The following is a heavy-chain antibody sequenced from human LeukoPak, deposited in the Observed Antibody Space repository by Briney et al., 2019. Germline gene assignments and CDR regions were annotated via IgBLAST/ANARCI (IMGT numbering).Heavy chain of an antibody. V-gene: IGHV4-39*07. D-gene: IGHD5-18*01. CDR1: GGSISSSSYY. Sequence: PSETLSLTCTVSGGSISSSSYYWGWIRQPPGKGLEWIGSIYYSGSTYYNPSLKSRVTISVDTSKNQFSLKLASVTAADTAIYYCAKGAGGFSYYNWFDPWGQGTLVTVSS. J-gene: IGHJ5*02. CDR3: AKGAGGFSYYNWFDP. CDR2: IYYSGST.